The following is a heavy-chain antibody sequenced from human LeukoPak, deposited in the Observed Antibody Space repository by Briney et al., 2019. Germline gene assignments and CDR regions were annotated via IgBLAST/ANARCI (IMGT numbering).Heavy chain of an antibody. CDR3: VKGGTDYDFWNDSSYSYYFDF. J-gene: IGHJ4*02. Sequence: PGGSLRLSCAASGFTFGSYAMSWVRQAPGKGLEWVSYISGRGGSTFYADSVKGRLTIFRDNSKNTLFLQMNSLRAEDTAMYYCVKGGTDYDFWNDSSYSYYFDFWGQGTLVTVSS. V-gene: IGHV3-23*01. CDR1: GFTFGSYA. D-gene: IGHD3-3*01. CDR2: ISGRGGST.